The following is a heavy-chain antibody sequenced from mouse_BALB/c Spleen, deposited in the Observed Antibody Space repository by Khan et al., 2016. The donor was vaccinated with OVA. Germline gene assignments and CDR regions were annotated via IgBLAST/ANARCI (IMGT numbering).Heavy chain of an antibody. Sequence: QVQLKQSGAELAKPGASVKMSCKASGYTFTSFWMHWVKQRPGQGLEWFGYINPSTGYTEYNQKLKDKATLTTDKSFTTAYLPLSSLTSEDSAVYYCARRGLNGILAYWGQGTLVTVSA. CDR2: INPSTGYT. J-gene: IGHJ3*01. CDR3: ARRGLNGILAY. CDR1: GYTFTSFW. D-gene: IGHD1-3*01. V-gene: IGHV1-7*01.